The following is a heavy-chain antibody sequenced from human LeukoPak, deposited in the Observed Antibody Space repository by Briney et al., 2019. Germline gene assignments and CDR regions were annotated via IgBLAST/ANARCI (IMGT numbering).Heavy chain of an antibody. J-gene: IGHJ4*02. V-gene: IGHV1-2*02. Sequence: ASVKVSCKASGYTFTGYYMHRVRQAPGQGLEWMGWINPNSGGTSYAQKFQGRVTMTRDTSISTAYMELSRLRSDDTAVYYCARVDGYNYGDFDYWGQGTLVTVSS. CDR3: ARVDGYNYGDFDY. CDR2: INPNSGGT. CDR1: GYTFTGYY. D-gene: IGHD5-24*01.